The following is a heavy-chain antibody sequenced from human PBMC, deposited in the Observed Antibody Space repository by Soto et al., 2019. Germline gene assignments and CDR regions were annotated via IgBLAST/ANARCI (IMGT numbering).Heavy chain of an antibody. J-gene: IGHJ6*03. D-gene: IGHD4-4*01. CDR2: MNPNSGNT. V-gene: IGHV1-8*01. Sequence: ASVKVSCKASGYTFTSYDINWVRQATGQGLEWMGWMNPNSGNTGYAQKFQGRVTMTRNTSISTAYMELSSLRSEDTAVYYCARTTVTTIGAGEYYYMDVWGKGTTVTVSS. CDR3: ARTTVTTIGAGEYYYMDV. CDR1: GYTFTSYD.